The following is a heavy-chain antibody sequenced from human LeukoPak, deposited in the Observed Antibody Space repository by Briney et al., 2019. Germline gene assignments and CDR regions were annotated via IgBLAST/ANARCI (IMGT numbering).Heavy chain of an antibody. D-gene: IGHD5-12*01. V-gene: IGHV5-51*01. CDR2: IYPGGSDT. J-gene: IGHJ6*02. Sequence: GESLQISCQGSGYTFTRYWIAWERQMPGKGLAWMGIIYPGGSDTRYSPSFQGQVSMSADKSISTAYLQWRSLKASDTAIYYCARLFSGFDPKVKNFYYSGMDVWGQGSTVTVSS. CDR1: GYTFTRYW. CDR3: ARLFSGFDPKVKNFYYSGMDV.